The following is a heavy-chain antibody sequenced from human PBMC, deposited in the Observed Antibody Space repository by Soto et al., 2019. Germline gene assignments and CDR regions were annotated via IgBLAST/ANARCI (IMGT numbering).Heavy chain of an antibody. V-gene: IGHV3-30*18. CDR1: GFTFSSYG. Sequence: GGSLRLSCAASGFTFSSYGMHWVRQAPGKGLEWVAVISYDGSNKYYADSVKGRFTISRDNSKNTLYLQMNSLRAEDTAVYYCAKDLKLGYCSGGSCSPHSSGPWGQGTLVTVSS. CDR3: AKDLKLGYCSGGSCSPHSSGP. J-gene: IGHJ5*02. CDR2: ISYDGSNK. D-gene: IGHD2-15*01.